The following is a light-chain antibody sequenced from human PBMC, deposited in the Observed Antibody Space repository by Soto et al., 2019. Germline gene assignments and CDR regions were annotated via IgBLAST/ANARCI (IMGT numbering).Light chain of an antibody. V-gene: IGKV3-11*01. CDR3: QQRSNWPRT. CDR2: DAS. J-gene: IGKJ5*01. Sequence: EIVLTQSPATLSLSPGNRATLSCRASESVSRYLAWYQQKPGQAPRLLIYDASSRAAGIPARFSGSGSGTDFTLTISSLEPEDFAVYYCQQRSNWPRTFGQGTRLEIK. CDR1: ESVSRY.